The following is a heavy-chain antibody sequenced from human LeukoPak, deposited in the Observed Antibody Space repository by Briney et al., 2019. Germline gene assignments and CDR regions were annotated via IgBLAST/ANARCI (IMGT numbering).Heavy chain of an antibody. V-gene: IGHV3-30*03. CDR1: GFTFSSYG. D-gene: IGHD3-22*01. CDR2: ISYDGSNK. Sequence: PGGSLRLSCAASGFTFSSYGMHWVRQAPGKGLEWVAVISYDGSNKYYADSVKGRFTISRDNSKNTLYLQMNSLRAEDTAVYYCARDPFPLYYYDSSGYSPFDYWGQGTLVTVSS. J-gene: IGHJ4*02. CDR3: ARDPFPLYYYDSSGYSPFDY.